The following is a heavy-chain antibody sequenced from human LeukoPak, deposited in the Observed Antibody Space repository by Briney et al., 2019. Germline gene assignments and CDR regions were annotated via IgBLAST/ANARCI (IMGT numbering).Heavy chain of an antibody. D-gene: IGHD4-23*01. Sequence: SETLSLTCTVSGGSISSSSYYWGWIRQPPGKGLEWIGSLYYSGSTYYNPSLKSRVTISVDTSKNQFSLKLSSVTAADTAVYYCARDAPPGLPMTTVAPLDYWGQGTLVTVSS. J-gene: IGHJ4*02. CDR3: ARDAPPGLPMTTVAPLDY. CDR2: LYYSGST. V-gene: IGHV4-39*07. CDR1: GGSISSSSYY.